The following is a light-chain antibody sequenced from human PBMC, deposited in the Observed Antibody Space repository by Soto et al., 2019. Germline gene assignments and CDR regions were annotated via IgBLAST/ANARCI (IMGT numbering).Light chain of an antibody. V-gene: IGKV3-15*01. J-gene: IGKJ5*01. CDR3: QQYNNWPPIT. CDR1: QSVSSN. CDR2: GAS. Sequence: EIVMTQSPATLSVSPGERATLSCRASQSVSSNLAWYQQKPGQAPRLLIYGASTRATGIPARFSGSGSGTEFTLTISSLQSEDVAVYDGQQYNNWPPITFGQGTRLEIK.